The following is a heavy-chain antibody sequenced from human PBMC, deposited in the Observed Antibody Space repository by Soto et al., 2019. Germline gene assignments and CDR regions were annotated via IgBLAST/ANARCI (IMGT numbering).Heavy chain of an antibody. CDR2: IGTAGDT. V-gene: IGHV3-13*01. J-gene: IGHJ4*02. Sequence: GGSLRLSCAASGFTFSSYDMHWVRQATGKGLEWVSAIGTAGDTYYPGSVKGRFTISRENAKNSLYLQMNSLRAEDTAVYYCARVEYDGTNHDYWGQGTLVTVSS. CDR1: GFTFSSYD. CDR3: ARVEYDGTNHDY. D-gene: IGHD2-8*01.